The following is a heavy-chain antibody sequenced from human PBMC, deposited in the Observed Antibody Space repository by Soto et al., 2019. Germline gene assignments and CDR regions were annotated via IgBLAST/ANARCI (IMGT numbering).Heavy chain of an antibody. J-gene: IGHJ4*02. CDR3: AKDRHCSGGSCYPGGY. D-gene: IGHD2-15*01. V-gene: IGHV3-23*01. CDR1: GFTFSSYA. CDR2: ISGSGGST. Sequence: EVQLLESGGGLVQPGGSLRLSCAASGFTFSSYAMSWVRQAPGKGLEWVSAISGSGGSTYYADSVKGRFTISRDNSKNTLYLQMNRLRAEDTAVYYCAKDRHCSGGSCYPGGYWGQRTLVTVSS.